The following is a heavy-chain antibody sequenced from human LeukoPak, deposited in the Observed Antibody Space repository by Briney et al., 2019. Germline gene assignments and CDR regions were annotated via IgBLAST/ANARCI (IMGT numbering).Heavy chain of an antibody. CDR2: IWYDGSNK. J-gene: IGHJ3*02. Sequence: GGSLRLSCAASGFTFSSYGMHWVRQAPGKGLEWVAVIWYDGSNKYYADSVKGRFTISRDNSKNTLYLQMNSLRAEDTAEYYCARDRTKSDAFDIWGQGTMVTVSS. CDR3: ARDRTKSDAFDI. CDR1: GFTFSSYG. V-gene: IGHV3-33*01.